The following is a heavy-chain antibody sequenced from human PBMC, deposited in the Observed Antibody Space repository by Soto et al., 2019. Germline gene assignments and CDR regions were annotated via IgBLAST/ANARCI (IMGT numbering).Heavy chain of an antibody. V-gene: IGHV3-11*06. CDR2: ISSSGTDT. CDR3: ARDTGGYDRRYYYYGMDV. CDR1: GFTFSDYY. Sequence: QVQLVESGGGLVKGGESLRLSCVASGFTFSDYYMNWIRQAPGKGLEWVSYISSSGTDTNSADSVRGRFTISRDNAKNSLFLQMDSLRAEDTAVYYCARDTGGYDRRYYYYGMDVWGQGTTVTVSS. D-gene: IGHD5-12*01. J-gene: IGHJ6*02.